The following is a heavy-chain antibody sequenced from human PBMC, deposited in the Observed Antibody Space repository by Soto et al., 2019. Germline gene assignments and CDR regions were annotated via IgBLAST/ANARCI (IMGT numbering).Heavy chain of an antibody. V-gene: IGHV6-1*01. J-gene: IGHJ5*02. CDR1: GDSVSSYIAA. D-gene: IGHD3-10*01. Sequence: SQTLSLTCAISGDSVSSYIAAWNWIRQSPSGGLEWLGRTYYRSRFFSDYAESVKSRITINPDTSKNQFSLQLKSVTPEDTAVYYCERDRYSSSGWFDPWGQGTPVTVSS. CDR3: ERDRYSSSGWFDP. CDR2: TYYRSRFFS.